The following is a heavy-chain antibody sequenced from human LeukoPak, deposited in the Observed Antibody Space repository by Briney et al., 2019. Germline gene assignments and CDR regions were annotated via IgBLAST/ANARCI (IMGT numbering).Heavy chain of an antibody. CDR2: INPNSGGT. J-gene: IGHJ4*02. Sequence: ASVTVSCKASGYTFTGYYMHWVRQAPGQGLEWMGWINPNSGGTNYAQKFQGRVTMTRDTPISTAYMELSSLRSDDTAVYYCARADHGDYWVDYWGQGTLVTVSS. V-gene: IGHV1-2*02. CDR3: ARADHGDYWVDY. D-gene: IGHD4-17*01. CDR1: GYTFTGYY.